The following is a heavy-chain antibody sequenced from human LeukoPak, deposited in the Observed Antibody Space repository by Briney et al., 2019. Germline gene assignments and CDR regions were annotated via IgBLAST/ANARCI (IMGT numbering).Heavy chain of an antibody. CDR2: IYYSGST. CDR3: ARVPIAAAGTDAFDI. V-gene: IGHV4-38-2*02. D-gene: IGHD6-13*01. J-gene: IGHJ3*02. CDR1: GYSISSGYY. Sequence: SETLSLTCTVSGYSISSGYYWGWIRQPPGKGLEWIGSIYYSGSTYYNPSLKSRVTISVDTSKNQFSLKLSSVTAADTAVYYCARVPIAAAGTDAFDIWGQGTMVTVSS.